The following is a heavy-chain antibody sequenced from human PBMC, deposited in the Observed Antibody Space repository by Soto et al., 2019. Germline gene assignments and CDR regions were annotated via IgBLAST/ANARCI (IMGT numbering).Heavy chain of an antibody. CDR1: GFTFGDYA. CDR3: TRGLSVTTRLWYYYYMDF. J-gene: IGHJ6*03. Sequence: PGGSLRLSCTASGFTFGDYAMSWFRQAPGKGLEWVGFIRSKAYGGTTEYAASVKGRFTISRDDSKTIASLQMNSLKTEDTAVYYCTRGLSVTTRLWYYYYMDFWGKGTTVTVSS. CDR2: IRSKAYGGTT. D-gene: IGHD4-4*01. V-gene: IGHV3-49*03.